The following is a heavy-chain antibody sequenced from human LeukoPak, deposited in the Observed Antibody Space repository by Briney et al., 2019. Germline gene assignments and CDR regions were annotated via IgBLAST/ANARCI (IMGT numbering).Heavy chain of an antibody. D-gene: IGHD3-22*01. CDR3: ARRSVGSGYYYFDY. CDR1: GGSISSYY. V-gene: IGHV4-59*08. Sequence: PSETLSLTCTVSGGSISSYYWSWTRQPPGKGLEWIGYIYYSGSTNYNPSLKSRVTISVDTSKNQFSLKLSSVTAADTAVYYCARRSVGSGYYYFDYWGQGTLVTVSS. CDR2: IYYSGST. J-gene: IGHJ4*02.